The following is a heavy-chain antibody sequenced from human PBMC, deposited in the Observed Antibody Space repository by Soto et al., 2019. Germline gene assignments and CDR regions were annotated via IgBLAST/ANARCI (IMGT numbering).Heavy chain of an antibody. D-gene: IGHD3-22*01. CDR2: ISSGGGST. J-gene: IGHJ2*01. V-gene: IGHV3-23*01. CDR1: GLTFSSYA. Sequence: EVQLLESGGGLVQPGGSLRLSCAASGLTFSSYAMSWVRQAPGKGLEWVSGISSGGGSTYYADAVKGRFTVSRDKSKNTLFLQMTSLRAEDTALYYCAKIPPAADYYDITVDQWYFDRWGRGTLVTVSS. CDR3: AKIPPAADYYDITVDQWYFDR.